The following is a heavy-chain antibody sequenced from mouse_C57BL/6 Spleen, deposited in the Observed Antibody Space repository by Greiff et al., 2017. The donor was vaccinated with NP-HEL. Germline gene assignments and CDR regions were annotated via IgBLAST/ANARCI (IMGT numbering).Heavy chain of an antibody. J-gene: IGHJ1*03. CDR1: GYSFTDYN. CDR2: INPNYGTT. D-gene: IGHD2-5*01. V-gene: IGHV1-39*01. CDR3: ARSGYSNYEYFDV. Sequence: EVQGVESGPELVKPGASVKISCKASGYSFTDYNMNWVKQSNGESLEWIGVINPNYGTTSYHQKFNGKATLTVDQSSSTAYMQLNSLTSEDSAVYYCARSGYSNYEYFDVWGTGTTVTVSS.